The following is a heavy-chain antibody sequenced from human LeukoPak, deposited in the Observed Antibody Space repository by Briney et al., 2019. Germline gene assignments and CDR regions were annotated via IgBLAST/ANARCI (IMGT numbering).Heavy chain of an antibody. V-gene: IGHV1-8*01. D-gene: IGHD2-2*01. CDR2: MNPNSGNT. CDR1: GYTFTSYD. Sequence: ASVKVSCKASGYTFTSYDTNWVRQATGQGLEWMGWMNPNSGNTGYAQKFQGRVTMTRNTSISTAYMELSSLRSEDTAVYYCARGLWDCSSTSCWYYFDYWGQGTLVTVSS. CDR3: ARGLWDCSSTSCWYYFDY. J-gene: IGHJ4*02.